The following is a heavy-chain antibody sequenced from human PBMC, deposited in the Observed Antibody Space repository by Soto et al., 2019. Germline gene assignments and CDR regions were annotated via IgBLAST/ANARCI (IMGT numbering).Heavy chain of an antibody. D-gene: IGHD3-16*01. J-gene: IGHJ6*02. CDR1: GDIFVNYG. Sequence: QVQLVQSGDEVRKPGSSVKVSCKASGDIFVNYGIAWVRQAPGQGLEWMGWISPYSGNTHYASKVQGRLTMTTDKYTSTAYVDLGSLTSYDTAVYYCAMVDNYVTPTSQDVWGQGTTVTVSS. CDR2: ISPYSGNT. V-gene: IGHV1-18*01. CDR3: AMVDNYVTPTSQDV.